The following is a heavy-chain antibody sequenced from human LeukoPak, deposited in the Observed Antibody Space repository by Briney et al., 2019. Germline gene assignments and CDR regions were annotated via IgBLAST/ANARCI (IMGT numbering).Heavy chain of an antibody. CDR1: GFTFSSYW. D-gene: IGHD6-19*01. V-gene: IGHV3-7*05. CDR2: IKQDGSEN. CDR3: ARYSSTSFRFYSYYYGMDV. J-gene: IGHJ6*02. Sequence: GGSLRLSCAASGFTFSSYWMTWVRQAPGKGLEWVANIKQDGSENYYVDSVKGRFTISRDNAKNSLFLQMNSLRAEDTAAYYCARYSSTSFRFYSYYYGMDVWGQGTTVTVSS.